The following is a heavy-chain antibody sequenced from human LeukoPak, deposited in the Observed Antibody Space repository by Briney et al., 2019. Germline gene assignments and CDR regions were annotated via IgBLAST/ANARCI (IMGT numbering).Heavy chain of an antibody. J-gene: IGHJ4*02. CDR1: GFTFDDYG. CDR3: ARGGLYHYSGTSGDY. CDR2: INWNGGST. D-gene: IGHD1-26*01. V-gene: IGHV3-20*04. Sequence: PGGSLRLSCAASGFTFDDYGMSWVRQAPGKGLEWVSGINWNGGSTGYADSVKGRFTISRDNAKNSLYLQMNSLRAEDTAVYYCARGGLYHYSGTSGDYWGQGTLVTVSS.